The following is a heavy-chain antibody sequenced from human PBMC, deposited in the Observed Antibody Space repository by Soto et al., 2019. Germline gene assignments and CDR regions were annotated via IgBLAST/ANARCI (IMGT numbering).Heavy chain of an antibody. D-gene: IGHD3-9*01. V-gene: IGHV3-23*01. CDR2: LSGSGGST. Sequence: GGSLRLSCAASGFTFSSYAMSWVRQAPGKGLEWVSALSGSGGSTYYAYSVKGRFTISRDNSKITLYLEMNSLRAEDTAVSYFAKFDWLLYGDCCDQVTLVTLAS. J-gene: IGHJ4*02. CDR1: GFTFSSYA. CDR3: AKFDWLLYGDC.